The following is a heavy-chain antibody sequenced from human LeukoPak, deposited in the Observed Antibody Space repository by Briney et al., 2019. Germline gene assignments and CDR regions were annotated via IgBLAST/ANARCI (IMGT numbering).Heavy chain of an antibody. J-gene: IGHJ4*02. CDR1: GGSFSGYY. D-gene: IGHD6-19*01. Sequence: SETLSLTCAVYGGSFSGYYWSWIRQPPGKGLEWIGEINHSGSTNYNPSLKSRVTISVDTSKNRFSLKLSSVTAADTAVYYCARGYSSGWYVGYFDYWGQGTLVTVSS. CDR3: ARGYSSGWYVGYFDY. V-gene: IGHV4-34*01. CDR2: INHSGST.